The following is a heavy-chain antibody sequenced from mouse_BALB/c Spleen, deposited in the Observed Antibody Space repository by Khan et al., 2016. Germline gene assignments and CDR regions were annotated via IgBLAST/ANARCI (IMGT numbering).Heavy chain of an antibody. D-gene: IGHD1-2*01. Sequence: EVKLLESGGGLVQPGGSLKLSCAASGFDFSRYWMSWVRQAPGKGLEWIGEINPDSSTINYTPTLKDKFIITRDNAKNTLYLQMSKVRSEDTALYFCARLHYYGYMNYLGQGTTLTVSS. CDR3: ARLHYYGYMNY. J-gene: IGHJ2*01. CDR2: INPDSSTI. CDR1: GFDFSRYW. V-gene: IGHV4-1*02.